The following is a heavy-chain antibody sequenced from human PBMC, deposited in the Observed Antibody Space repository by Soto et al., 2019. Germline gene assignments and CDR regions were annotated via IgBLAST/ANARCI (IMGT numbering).Heavy chain of an antibody. CDR3: ARGGRGRHRDGYGNDY. CDR1: GGSISSSSCY. V-gene: IGHV4-39*07. D-gene: IGHD5-12*01. CDR2: IYYSGST. J-gene: IGHJ4*02. Sequence: SETLSLTCPVSGGSISSSSCYWGWIRQPPGKGLEWIGSIYYSGSTYYNPSLKSRVTISVDTSKNQFSLKLSSVTAADTAVYYCARGGRGRHRDGYGNDYWGQGTLVTVSS.